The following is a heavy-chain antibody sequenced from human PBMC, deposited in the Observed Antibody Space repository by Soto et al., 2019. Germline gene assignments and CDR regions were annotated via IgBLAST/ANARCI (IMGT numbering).Heavy chain of an antibody. Sequence: QVQLVESGGGVVQPGRSLRLSCAASRFTFSSYAMHWVRQAPGKGLEWVAVISYDGSNKYYADSVKGRFTISRDNSKNTLYLQMNSLRAEDTAVYYCERDLWESDYYYGMDVWGQGTTVTVSS. CDR1: RFTFSSYA. CDR3: ERDLWESDYYYGMDV. J-gene: IGHJ6*02. V-gene: IGHV3-30-3*01. CDR2: ISYDGSNK. D-gene: IGHD1-26*01.